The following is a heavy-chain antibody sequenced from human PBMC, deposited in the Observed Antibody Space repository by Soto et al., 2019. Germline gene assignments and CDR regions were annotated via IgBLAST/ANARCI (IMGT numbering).Heavy chain of an antibody. V-gene: IGHV4-39*01. D-gene: IGHD3-3*01. CDR2: IYYSGST. CDR1: GGSISSSSYY. J-gene: IGHJ4*02. Sequence: QLQLQESGPGLVKPSETLSLTCTVSGGSISSSSYYWGWIRQPPGKGLEWIGSIYYSGSTYYNPSLKSRVTISVDTSKNQFSLKLSSVTTADTAVYYCASRLYYDFWSGYSFDYWGQGTLVTVSS. CDR3: ASRLYYDFWSGYSFDY.